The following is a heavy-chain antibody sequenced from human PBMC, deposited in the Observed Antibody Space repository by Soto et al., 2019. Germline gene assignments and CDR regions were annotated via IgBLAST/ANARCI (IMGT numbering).Heavy chain of an antibody. D-gene: IGHD1-26*01. CDR2: LYYGGST. CDR1: GGSINSDDSF. Sequence: SETLSLTCSVSGGSINSDDSFWGWVRQSPGKGLEWIGSLYYGGSTFYNPSLKSRVTISLDTSKNQFSLRLTSVTAAGTAIYYCARQLPVGATSWFDPWGQGTLVTVSS. V-gene: IGHV4-39*01. CDR3: ARQLPVGATSWFDP. J-gene: IGHJ5*02.